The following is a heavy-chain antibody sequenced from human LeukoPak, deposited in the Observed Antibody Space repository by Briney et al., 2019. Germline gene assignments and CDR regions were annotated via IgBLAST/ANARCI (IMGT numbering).Heavy chain of an antibody. D-gene: IGHD1-20*01. Sequence: GGSLRLSCAASGFTFSSYGMHWVRQAPGKGLEWVAFIRYDGSNKYYADSVKGRFTISRDNSKNTLYLQMNSLRAEDTAVYYCAKDYSTNNWNEGIGYWGQGTLVTVSS. CDR2: IRYDGSNK. J-gene: IGHJ4*02. CDR3: AKDYSTNNWNEGIGY. CDR1: GFTFSSYG. V-gene: IGHV3-30*02.